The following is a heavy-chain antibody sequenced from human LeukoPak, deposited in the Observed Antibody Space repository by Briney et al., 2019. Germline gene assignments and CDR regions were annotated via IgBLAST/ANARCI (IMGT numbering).Heavy chain of an antibody. J-gene: IGHJ4*02. Sequence: SETLSLTCAVYGGSFSGYYWSWIRQPPGKGLEWIGEINHSGSTNYNPSLKSRVTISVGTSKKQFSLKLSSVTAADTAVYYCARVRSSGWYGLRYWGQGTLVTVSS. CDR2: INHSGST. V-gene: IGHV4-34*01. CDR1: GGSFSGYY. D-gene: IGHD6-19*01. CDR3: ARVRSSGWYGLRY.